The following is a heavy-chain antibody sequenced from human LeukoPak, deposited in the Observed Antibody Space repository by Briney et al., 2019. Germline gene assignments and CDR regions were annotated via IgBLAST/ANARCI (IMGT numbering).Heavy chain of an antibody. CDR2: ISWEGGST. Sequence: GGSLRLSCAASGFTFEDYGMHWVRHAPGKGLEWVSLISWEGGSTYYADSVKGRFTISRDNSKNFLYLQMDSLRTEDTAFYYCAKDQDTSAWFWDSGGQGTLVTVSS. D-gene: IGHD6-19*01. CDR3: AKDQDTSAWFWDS. J-gene: IGHJ4*02. CDR1: GFTFEDYG. V-gene: IGHV3-43D*03.